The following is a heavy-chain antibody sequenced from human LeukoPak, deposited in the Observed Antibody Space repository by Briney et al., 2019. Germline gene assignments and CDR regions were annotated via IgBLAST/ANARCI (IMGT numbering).Heavy chain of an antibody. V-gene: IGHV3-23*01. J-gene: IGHJ3*02. CDR1: GFTFSSYA. CDR3: AKTRVVVVNDAFDI. Sequence: GGSLRLSCAASGFTFSSYAMRWVPQAPGKGLEWVSAISGSGGSTYYANSVKGRFTISRDNSKNTLYLQMNSLRAEDTSVYYCAKTRVVVVNDAFDIWGQGTMVTVSS. D-gene: IGHD3-22*01. CDR2: ISGSGGST.